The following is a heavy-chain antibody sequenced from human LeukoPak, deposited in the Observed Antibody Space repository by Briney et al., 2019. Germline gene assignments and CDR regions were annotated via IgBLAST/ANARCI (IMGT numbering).Heavy chain of an antibody. J-gene: IGHJ4*02. CDR2: ISGSGGST. CDR1: GFTFSSYA. D-gene: IGHD6-19*01. Sequence: GGSLRLSCAASGFTFSSYAMSWVRQAPGKGLEWVSAISGSGGSTYYADSVKGRFTISRDNSKNTLYLQMNSLRAEDTAVYYCARDHLSLGIAVAVDFDYWGQGTLVTVSS. V-gene: IGHV3-23*01. CDR3: ARDHLSLGIAVAVDFDY.